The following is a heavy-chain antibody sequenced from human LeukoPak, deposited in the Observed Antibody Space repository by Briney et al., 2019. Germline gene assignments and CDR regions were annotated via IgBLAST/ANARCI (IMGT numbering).Heavy chain of an antibody. CDR3: ARAGYVAAFDI. CDR2: IKEDGTKK. V-gene: IGHV3-7*01. D-gene: IGHD2-2*01. CDR1: GFTFSDYW. Sequence: GGSLRLSCVASGFTFSDYWMTWVRQAPGKGLEWMANIKEDGTKKDYGDSLRGRITISRDNSKNSLSLQMNSLRAEDTAVYYCARAGYVAAFDIWGQGKMVTVSS. J-gene: IGHJ3*02.